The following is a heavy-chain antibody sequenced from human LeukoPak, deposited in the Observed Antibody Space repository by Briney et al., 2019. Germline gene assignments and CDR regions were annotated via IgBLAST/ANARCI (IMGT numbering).Heavy chain of an antibody. J-gene: IGHJ5*02. Sequence: SETLSLTCTVSGGSINSYYWSWIRQPPGLSLEWIGYIYYSGSTNYNPSLKSRVTISVDTSKNQFSLKLTSVTAADTAIYYCAQSLGSGNWIGNWFDPWGQGTLVTVSS. CDR2: IYYSGST. CDR3: AQSLGSGNWIGNWFDP. CDR1: GGSINSYY. D-gene: IGHD1-1*01. V-gene: IGHV4-59*08.